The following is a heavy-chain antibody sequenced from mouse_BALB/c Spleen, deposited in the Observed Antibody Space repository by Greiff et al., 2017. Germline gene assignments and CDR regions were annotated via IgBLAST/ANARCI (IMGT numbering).Heavy chain of an antibody. D-gene: IGHD1-1*01. V-gene: IGHV1-54*01. CDR3: ARSYYYGSSYGYAMDD. CDR2: INPGSGGT. CDR1: GYAFTNYL. Sequence: QVQLQQSGAELVRPGTSVKVSCKASGYAFTNYLIEWVKQRPGQGLEWIGVINPGSGGTNYNEKFKGKATLTADKSSSTAYMQLSSLTSDDSAVYFCARSYYYGSSYGYAMDDWGQGTSVTVAS. J-gene: IGHJ4*01.